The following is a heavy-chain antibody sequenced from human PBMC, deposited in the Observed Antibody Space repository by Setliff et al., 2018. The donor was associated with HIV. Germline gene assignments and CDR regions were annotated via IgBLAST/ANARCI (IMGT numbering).Heavy chain of an antibody. CDR3: AKNKLGGAFDM. CDR1: GDTFSKHA. D-gene: IGHD1-26*01. Sequence: ASVKVSCKASGDTFSKHAVSWVRQAPGQGLEWMGSFIPTYDTTSYAREFQGRLTITADESTSTVYMDLSRLTSDDTAIFFCAKNKLGGAFDMWGQGTMVTVSS. CDR2: FIPTYDTT. J-gene: IGHJ3*02. V-gene: IGHV1-69*13.